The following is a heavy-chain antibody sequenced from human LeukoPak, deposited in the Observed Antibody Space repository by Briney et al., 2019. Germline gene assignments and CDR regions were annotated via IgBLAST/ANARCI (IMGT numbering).Heavy chain of an antibody. Sequence: GGSLRLSCAASGFTFSDYYMTWIRQAPGKGLEWVSYISSSGSTIYYADSVKGRFTISRDNAKNSLYLQMNSLRAEDTAVYYCARGDIVVVVAATAEGYWGQGTLVTVSS. CDR3: ARGDIVVVVAATAEGY. CDR2: ISSSGSTI. J-gene: IGHJ4*02. D-gene: IGHD2-15*01. V-gene: IGHV3-11*04. CDR1: GFTFSDYY.